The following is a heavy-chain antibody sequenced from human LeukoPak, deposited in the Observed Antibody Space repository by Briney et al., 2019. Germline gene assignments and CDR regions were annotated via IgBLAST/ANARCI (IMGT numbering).Heavy chain of an antibody. D-gene: IGHD6-19*01. J-gene: IGHJ5*02. CDR1: GGSISSSSYY. Sequence: SETLSLTCTVSGGSISSSSYYWGWIRQPPGKGLEWIGSIYYSGSTYYNPSLKSRVTISVDTSKNQFSLKLSSVTAADTAVYYCARGEYSSGWYKYNWFDPWGQGTLVTVSS. V-gene: IGHV4-39*01. CDR2: IYYSGST. CDR3: ARGEYSSGWYKYNWFDP.